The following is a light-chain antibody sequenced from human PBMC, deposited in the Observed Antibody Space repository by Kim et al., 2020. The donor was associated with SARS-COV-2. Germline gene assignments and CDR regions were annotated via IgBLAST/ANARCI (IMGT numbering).Light chain of an antibody. CDR3: QAWDRSPVWV. CDR1: NLGDKY. CDR2: QDS. J-gene: IGLJ3*02. Sequence: SYELTQPPSVSVSPGQTASITCSGDNLGDKYACWYQQKPGQSPVVVIYQDSKRPSGIPERFSGSNSGNTATLTISGTQAMDEADYYCQAWDRSPVWVFGG. V-gene: IGLV3-1*01.